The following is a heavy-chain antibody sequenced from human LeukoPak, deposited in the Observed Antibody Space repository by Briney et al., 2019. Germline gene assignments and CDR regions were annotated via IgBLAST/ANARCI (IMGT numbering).Heavy chain of an antibody. Sequence: GASVKVSCKASGYTFTSYAMNWVRQAPGQGLEWMGWINTNTGNPTYAQGFTGRFVFSLDTSVSTAYLQISSLKAEDTAVYYCARFTRGLRFLEWLLDCWGQGTLVTVSS. CDR3: ARFTRGLRFLEWLLDC. D-gene: IGHD3-3*01. CDR1: GYTFTSYA. CDR2: INTNTGNP. V-gene: IGHV7-4-1*02. J-gene: IGHJ4*02.